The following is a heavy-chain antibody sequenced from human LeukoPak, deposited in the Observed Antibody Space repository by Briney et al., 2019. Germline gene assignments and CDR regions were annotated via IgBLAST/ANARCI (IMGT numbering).Heavy chain of an antibody. CDR1: GFTFSSYS. J-gene: IGHJ4*02. D-gene: IGHD1-20*01. Sequence: PGGSLRLSCAASGFTFSSYSMNWVRQAPGKGLKWVSYISSSSSTIYYADSVKGRFTISRDNAKNSLYLQMNSLRAEDTAVYYCATWTGITPYWGQGTLVTVSS. CDR3: ATWTGITPY. CDR2: ISSSSSTI. V-gene: IGHV3-48*01.